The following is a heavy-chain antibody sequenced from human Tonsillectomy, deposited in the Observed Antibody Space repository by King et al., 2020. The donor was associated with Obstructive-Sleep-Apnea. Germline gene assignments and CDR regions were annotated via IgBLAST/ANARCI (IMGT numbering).Heavy chain of an antibody. J-gene: IGHJ6*02. Sequence: VQLVESGGGVVQPGRSLRLSCEASGFTFSSFGMHWVRQAPGKGLEWVAVISYDGTIKYYADSVKGRFTISRDISKSTLYLQMNSLRAEDTAVYYCARYCSGGRCLSYYGMDVWGQGTTVTVSS. CDR1: GFTFSSFG. V-gene: IGHV3-30*03. D-gene: IGHD2-15*01. CDR2: ISYDGTIK. CDR3: ARYCSGGRCLSYYGMDV.